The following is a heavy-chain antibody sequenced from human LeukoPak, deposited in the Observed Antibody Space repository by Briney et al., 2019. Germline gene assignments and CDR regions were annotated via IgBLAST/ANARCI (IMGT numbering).Heavy chain of an antibody. Sequence: GGSLRLSCAASGFTFSSNYRSWVGQAPGKGLGWVSVIYSGGSTYYADSVKGRFTISRDNSKNTLYLQMNSLRAEDTAVYYCAREISRTGAFDIWGQGTMVTVSS. J-gene: IGHJ3*02. D-gene: IGHD3-3*02. V-gene: IGHV3-53*05. CDR2: IYSGGST. CDR1: GFTFSSNY. CDR3: AREISRTGAFDI.